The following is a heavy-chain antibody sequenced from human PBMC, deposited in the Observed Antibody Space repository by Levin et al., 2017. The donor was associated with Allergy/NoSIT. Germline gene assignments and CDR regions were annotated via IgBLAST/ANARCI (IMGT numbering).Heavy chain of an antibody. J-gene: IGHJ4*02. CDR1: GGSISSGGYS. D-gene: IGHD5-18*01. V-gene: IGHV4-30-2*01. CDR2: IYLSGST. Sequence: SQTLSLPCAVSGGSISSGGYSWSWIRQPPGKGLEWIGNIYLSGSTYYNPSLKSRVTISVDRSKNQFSLNLSSVTAADTAVYYCARVAGYSYGYYVDYWGQGTLVTVSS. CDR3: ARVAGYSYGYYVDY.